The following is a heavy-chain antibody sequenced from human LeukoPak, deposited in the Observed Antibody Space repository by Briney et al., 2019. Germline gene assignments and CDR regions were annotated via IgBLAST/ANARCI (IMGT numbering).Heavy chain of an antibody. Sequence: ASVKVSCKASGYTFTSYDINWVRQATGQGLEWMGWMNPNSGNTGYAQKFQGRVTMTRNTSISTAYMELSSLRSEGTAVYYCARDLAARPGGWFDPWGQGTLVTVSS. CDR1: GYTFTSYD. J-gene: IGHJ5*02. CDR3: ARDLAARPGGWFDP. D-gene: IGHD6-6*01. CDR2: MNPNSGNT. V-gene: IGHV1-8*01.